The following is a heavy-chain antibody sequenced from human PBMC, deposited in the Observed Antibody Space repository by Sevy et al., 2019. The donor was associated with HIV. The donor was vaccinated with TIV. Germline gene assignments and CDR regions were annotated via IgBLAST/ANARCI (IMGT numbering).Heavy chain of an antibody. D-gene: IGHD1-7*01. CDR2: IRYDGSNK. J-gene: IGHJ6*03. CDR3: AKVPAGGTTLYYYYYMDV. Sequence: GGSLRLSCAASGFTFSSYGMHWVRQAPGKGLEWVAFIRYDGSNKYYADSVKGRFTISRDNSTNTLYLQMNSLRAEDTAVYYCAKVPAGGTTLYYYYYMDVWGKGTTVTVSS. V-gene: IGHV3-30*02. CDR1: GFTFSSYG.